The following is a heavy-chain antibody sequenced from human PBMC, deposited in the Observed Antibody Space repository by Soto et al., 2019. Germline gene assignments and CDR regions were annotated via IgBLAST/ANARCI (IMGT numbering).Heavy chain of an antibody. V-gene: IGHV1-24*01. CDR3: TTGQRPLRFLEWLSRYYFDY. D-gene: IGHD3-3*01. CDR2: FDPEDGET. CDR1: GYTLTELS. J-gene: IGHJ4*02. Sequence: ASVTVSCTVSGYTLTELSLHWVRQAPGKGLEWMGGFDPEDGETIYAQKFQGRVTMTEDTSTDTAYMELSSLRSEDTAVYYCTTGQRPLRFLEWLSRYYFDYWGQGTLVTVSS.